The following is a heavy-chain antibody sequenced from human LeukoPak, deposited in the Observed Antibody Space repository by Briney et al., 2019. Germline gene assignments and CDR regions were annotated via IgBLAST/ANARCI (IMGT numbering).Heavy chain of an antibody. CDR1: GYTFTGHY. J-gene: IGHJ5*02. Sequence: ASVKVSCKASGYTFTGHYMHWVRQAPGQGLEWMGWINPNSGGTKYAQKFQGRVTLTRDTSISTAYMELSRLRCDDTAVYYCARPYDSWRGPPFDPWGQGTLVTVSS. CDR2: INPNSGGT. D-gene: IGHD3-3*01. CDR3: ARPYDSWRGPPFDP. V-gene: IGHV1-2*02.